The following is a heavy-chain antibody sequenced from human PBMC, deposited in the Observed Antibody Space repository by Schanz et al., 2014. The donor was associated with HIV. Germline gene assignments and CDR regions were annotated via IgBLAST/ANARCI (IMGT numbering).Heavy chain of an antibody. D-gene: IGHD1-26*01. CDR1: GFTFSTYW. CDR2: ISWNRGRL. Sequence: EVQLVESGGGVVQPGGSLKLSCAASGFTFSTYWMHWVRQAPGKGLEWVSGISWNRGRLGYGDAVKGRFTVSRDNANNFLYLQMNDLRVEDTAVYYCAKGIMGATEYYYGMDVWGQGTTVIVSS. V-gene: IGHV3-74*01. J-gene: IGHJ6*02. CDR3: AKGIMGATEYYYGMDV.